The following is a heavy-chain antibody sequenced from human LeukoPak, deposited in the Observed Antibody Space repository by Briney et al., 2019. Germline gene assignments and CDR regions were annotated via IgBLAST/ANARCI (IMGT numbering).Heavy chain of an antibody. CDR1: GDSVSSNSAA. D-gene: IGHD5-18*01. CDR2: TYYRSKWYN. V-gene: IGHV6-1*01. CDR3: AREHDTAMRAFDI. J-gene: IGHJ3*02. Sequence: SQTLSLTCASSGDSVSSNSAACNWIRQSPSRGLEWLGRTYYRSKWYNDYAVSVKSRITINPDTSKNQFSLQLNSVTPEDTAVYYCAREHDTAMRAFDIWGQGTMVTLSS.